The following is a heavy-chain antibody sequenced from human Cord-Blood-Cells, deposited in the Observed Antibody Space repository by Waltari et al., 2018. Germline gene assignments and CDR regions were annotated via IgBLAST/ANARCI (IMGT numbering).Heavy chain of an antibody. J-gene: IGHJ4*02. Sequence: VQLVQSGAEVKKPGASVKVSCKASGCIFTSYYMHWVRQAPGQGLEWMGIIKPRHRSTSYAQKFQCRVTINKDTATSTVDMELSRRRSEDTAVYYCARDMGCVYWSQGTLFTVSS. CDR3: ARDMGCVY. CDR2: IKPRHRST. CDR1: GCIFTSYY. D-gene: IGHD1-26*01. V-gene: IGHV1-46*01.